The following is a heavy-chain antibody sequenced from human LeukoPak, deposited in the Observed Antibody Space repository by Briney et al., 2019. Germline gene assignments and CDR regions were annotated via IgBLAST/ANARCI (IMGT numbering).Heavy chain of an antibody. J-gene: IGHJ6*02. V-gene: IGHV1-8*01. CDR1: GYTFTSYD. CDR2: MNPNSGNT. Sequence: ASVKVSCKASGYTFTSYDINWVRQATGQGLEWMGWMNPNSGNTGYAQKFQGRVTMTRNTSISTAYMELSSLRSEDTAVYYCARDLKYYYYYGMDVWGQGTTVTVPS. CDR3: ARDLKYYYYYGMDV.